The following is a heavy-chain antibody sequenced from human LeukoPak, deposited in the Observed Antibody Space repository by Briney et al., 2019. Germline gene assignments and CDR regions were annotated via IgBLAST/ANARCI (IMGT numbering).Heavy chain of an antibody. Sequence: SETLSLTCTVSGGSISSYYWSWIRQPPGKGLEWIGYIYYSGSTNYNPSLKSRVTISVDTSKNQFSLKPSSVTAADTAVYYCVRGSLPFGYDSSGARYYFDYWGQGTLVTVSS. V-gene: IGHV4-59*12. D-gene: IGHD3-22*01. CDR1: GGSISSYY. CDR2: IYYSGST. CDR3: VRGSLPFGYDSSGARYYFDY. J-gene: IGHJ4*02.